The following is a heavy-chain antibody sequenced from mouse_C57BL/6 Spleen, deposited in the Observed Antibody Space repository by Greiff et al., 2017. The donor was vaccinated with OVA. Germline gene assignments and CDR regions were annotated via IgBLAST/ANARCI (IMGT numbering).Heavy chain of an antibody. CDR2: INPNNGGT. Sequence: VQLKESGPELVKPGASVKIPCKASGYTFTDYNMDWVKQSHGKSLEWIGDINPNNGGTIYNQKFKGKATLTVDKSSSTAYMELRSLTSEDTAVYYCARRSDSSGYDYAMDYWGQGTSVTVSS. D-gene: IGHD3-2*02. V-gene: IGHV1-18*01. J-gene: IGHJ4*01. CDR1: GYTFTDYN. CDR3: ARRSDSSGYDYAMDY.